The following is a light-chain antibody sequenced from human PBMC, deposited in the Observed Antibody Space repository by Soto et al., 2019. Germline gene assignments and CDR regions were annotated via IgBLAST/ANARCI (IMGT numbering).Light chain of an antibody. J-gene: IGKJ3*01. V-gene: IGKV1-17*03. Sequence: DIQMTQSPSAVSASVGDRVTITCRASQGIDNSLAWFQQKPGKVPERLIYAASTLESGVPSRFSGRGSGTEFTLTISSPQPEDFAAYYCLQHNSYPFTFGPGTKVDV. CDR3: LQHNSYPFT. CDR1: QGIDNS. CDR2: AAS.